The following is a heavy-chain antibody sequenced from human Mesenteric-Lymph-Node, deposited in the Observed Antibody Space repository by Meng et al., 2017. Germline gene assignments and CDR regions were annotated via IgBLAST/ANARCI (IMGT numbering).Heavy chain of an antibody. D-gene: IGHD3-16*01. CDR3: ARDWFTSLAD. Sequence: GESLKISCAASGFTFSNPYMDWVRQAPGKGLEWVGRIKNKRDSYTADYAASVKGRFIISRDDSENSLFLQMNSLKTEDTAVYYCARDWFTSLADWGQGTLVTVSS. V-gene: IGHV3-72*01. CDR2: IKNKRDSYTA. CDR1: GFTFSNPY. J-gene: IGHJ4*02.